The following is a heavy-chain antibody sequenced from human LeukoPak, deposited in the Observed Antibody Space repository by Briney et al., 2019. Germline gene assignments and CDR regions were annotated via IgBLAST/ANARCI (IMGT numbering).Heavy chain of an antibody. CDR2: IIPIFGTA. V-gene: IGHV1-69*13. CDR1: GGTFSSYA. Sequence: GASVKVSCKASGGTFSSYAISWVRQAPGQGLEWMGGIIPIFGTANYAQKFQGRVTITADESTSTAYMELSSLRSEDTAVYYCARQSWEPRGYSYGYLGYWGQGTLVTVPS. D-gene: IGHD5-18*01. CDR3: ARQSWEPRGYSYGYLGY. J-gene: IGHJ4*02.